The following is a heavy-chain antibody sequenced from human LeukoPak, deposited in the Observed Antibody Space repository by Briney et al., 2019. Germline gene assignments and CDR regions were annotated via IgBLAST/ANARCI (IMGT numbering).Heavy chain of an antibody. CDR1: GYTFTGYY. Sequence: ASVKVSCKASGYTFTGYYMHWVRQAPGQGLEWMGWINPNSGGTNYALKFQGRVTMTRDTSISTAYMELSRLRSDDTAVYYCARGAVDPTYYDILTGSQMGGGDYWGQGTLVTVSS. D-gene: IGHD3-9*01. V-gene: IGHV1-2*02. CDR3: ARGAVDPTYYDILTGSQMGGGDY. J-gene: IGHJ4*02. CDR2: INPNSGGT.